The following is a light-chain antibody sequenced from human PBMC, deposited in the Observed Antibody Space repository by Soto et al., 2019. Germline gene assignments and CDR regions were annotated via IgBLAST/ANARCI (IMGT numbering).Light chain of an antibody. CDR3: QQYYSVPLT. CDR1: QGVSNY. CDR2: AAS. Sequence: DIQMTQSPSSLSASLGDRVTLTCRASQGVSNYLAWYQQKPGKVPKFLIYAASILQSGVPSRFSGSGSGTDFTLTISSLQPEDVATYYCQQYYSVPLTFGGGTKVEIK. V-gene: IGKV1-27*01. J-gene: IGKJ4*01.